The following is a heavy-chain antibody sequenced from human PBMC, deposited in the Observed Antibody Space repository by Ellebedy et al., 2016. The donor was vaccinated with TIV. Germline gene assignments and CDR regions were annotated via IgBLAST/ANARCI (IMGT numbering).Heavy chain of an antibody. Sequence: GESLKISCPASGFRFIRFIMTWVRQAPGKGLEWVAVISYDESNKYYADSVKGRFTISRDTSKNTLYLQMNSLRAEDTAVYYCAKDQGAGGSDYWGQGTLVTVSS. D-gene: IGHD1-26*01. CDR1: GFRFIRFI. CDR2: ISYDESNK. CDR3: AKDQGAGGSDY. J-gene: IGHJ4*02. V-gene: IGHV3-30*18.